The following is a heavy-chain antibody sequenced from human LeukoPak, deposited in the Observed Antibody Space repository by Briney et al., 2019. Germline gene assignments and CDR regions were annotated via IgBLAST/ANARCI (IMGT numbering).Heavy chain of an antibody. D-gene: IGHD1-26*01. Sequence: GASVKVSSKASGYRFTGYYIHWLRQAPGQGLEWMGIFNPGDGSTNYAQKFQGRVTMTRDTSTSTAYIHLSSLRSEDTAVYYCARVVRVGVAYFDYWGQGTLVTVSS. J-gene: IGHJ4*02. CDR3: ARVVRVGVAYFDY. CDR1: GYRFTGYY. V-gene: IGHV1-46*01. CDR2: FNPGDGST.